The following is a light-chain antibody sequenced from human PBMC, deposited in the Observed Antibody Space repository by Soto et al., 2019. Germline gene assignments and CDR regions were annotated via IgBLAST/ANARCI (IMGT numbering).Light chain of an antibody. CDR1: SSDFGTYNR. J-gene: IGLJ3*02. V-gene: IGLV2-18*02. Sequence: QSVLTQPPSVSGSPGQSVTISCTGTSSDFGTYNRVSWHQQPPGTAPKLIIFDVANRPSGVPDRFSGSKSGSTASLTISGLQAEDESDYFCSSYTGSNTWVFGGGTKLTVL. CDR3: SSYTGSNTWV. CDR2: DVA.